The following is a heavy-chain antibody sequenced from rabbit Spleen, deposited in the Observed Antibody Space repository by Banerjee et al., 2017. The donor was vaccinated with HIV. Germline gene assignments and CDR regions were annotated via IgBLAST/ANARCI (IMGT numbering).Heavy chain of an antibody. Sequence: HLKESGGGLVQPGGSLKLSCTASGFTLSSYYMNWVRQAPGKGLEWIGYIDPVFGITYYANWVNGRFSISRENAQNTVFLQMTSLTAADTATYFCARGSAAMTMVITGYYLNLWGQGTLVTVS. CDR3: ARGSAAMTMVITGYYLNL. CDR1: GFTLSSYY. CDR2: IDPVFGIT. D-gene: IGHD2-1*01. J-gene: IGHJ4*01. V-gene: IGHV1S7*01.